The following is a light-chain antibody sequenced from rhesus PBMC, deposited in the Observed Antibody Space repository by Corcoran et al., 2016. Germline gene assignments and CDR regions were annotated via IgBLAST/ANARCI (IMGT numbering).Light chain of an antibody. Sequence: DIVMTQTPLSLPVTPGEPASISCRSSQSLLDSDGYTHLHWYLQKPGQSPPLLIYLVSNRASGVPDRFSGSGSGTDFTLKISRVEAEYVGVYYCMQTLQTPFTFGPGTKLDIK. CDR2: LVS. V-gene: IGKV2-78*01. CDR1: QSLLDSDGYTH. J-gene: IGKJ3*01. CDR3: MQTLQTPFT.